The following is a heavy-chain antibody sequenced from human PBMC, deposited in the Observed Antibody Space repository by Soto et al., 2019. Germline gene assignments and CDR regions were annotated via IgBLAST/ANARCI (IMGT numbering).Heavy chain of an antibody. CDR2: ISTYNGNT. J-gene: IGHJ3*02. Sequence: QVHLVPSGAEVKKPGASVKVSCKASGYTFTRYGISWVRQAPGQGLEWMGWISTYNGNTNYAQKLQGRVTMTTDTSTSTADMELRSLRSDDTAVYYCARLEATTRHFDIWGQGTMVTVSS. CDR1: GYTFTRYG. CDR3: ARLEATTRHFDI. V-gene: IGHV1-18*01.